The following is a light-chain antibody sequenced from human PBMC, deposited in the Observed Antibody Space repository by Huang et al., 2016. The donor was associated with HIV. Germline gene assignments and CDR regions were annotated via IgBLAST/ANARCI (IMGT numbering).Light chain of an antibody. Sequence: IVLTQSPAILSLSPGERATLSCRASQSVSHYLAWYQHKPGQPPRLLIYGASRRATDMPTRFNGTGSGTDCALTISSLETEDSADYYCQESDTWPRLTLGGGTKVEIK. CDR1: QSVSHY. CDR2: GAS. V-gene: IGKV3-11*01. CDR3: QESDTWPRLT. J-gene: IGKJ4*01.